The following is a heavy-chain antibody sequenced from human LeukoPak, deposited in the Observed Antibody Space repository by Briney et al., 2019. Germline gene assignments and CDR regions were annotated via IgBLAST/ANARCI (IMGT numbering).Heavy chain of an antibody. CDR2: VNRNSGNT. D-gene: IGHD4-23*01. Sequence: ASVNVSCKASGYSFTSYDINWVRQAPGQGLEWIGWVNRNSGNTDYAQKFQGRVTMARNTSMSTPYLGLSSLGSADTDVYYCGRVYRVLRGNRGILGYWGQGTLVTVSS. J-gene: IGHJ4*02. CDR3: GRVYRVLRGNRGILGY. CDR1: GYSFTSYD. V-gene: IGHV1-8*01.